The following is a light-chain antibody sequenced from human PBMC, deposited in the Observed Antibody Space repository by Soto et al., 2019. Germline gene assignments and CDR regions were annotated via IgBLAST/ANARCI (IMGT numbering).Light chain of an antibody. CDR3: QQYNSWLT. Sequence: IVMTQTPATLSVSPGERVTLSCRASQSVSYHVAWYQQKPGQTPRLVMYDASSRASGIPARFSGSRSGTEFSLTISSFQSEDFGVYYCQQYNSWLTFGQGTKVDIK. J-gene: IGKJ1*01. V-gene: IGKV3-15*01. CDR1: QSVSYH. CDR2: DAS.